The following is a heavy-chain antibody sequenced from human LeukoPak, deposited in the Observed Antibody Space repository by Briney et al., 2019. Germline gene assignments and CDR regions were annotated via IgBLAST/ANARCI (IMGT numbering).Heavy chain of an antibody. Sequence: GGSLRLSCAASGFTFSSYSMNWVRQAPGRGLEWVSSISSSSSYIYYADSVKGRFTISRDNAKNSLYLQMNSLRAEDTAVYYCARGVAAAGTDYWGQGTLVTVSS. CDR2: ISSSSSYI. V-gene: IGHV3-21*01. CDR3: ARGVAAAGTDY. J-gene: IGHJ4*02. D-gene: IGHD6-13*01. CDR1: GFTFSSYS.